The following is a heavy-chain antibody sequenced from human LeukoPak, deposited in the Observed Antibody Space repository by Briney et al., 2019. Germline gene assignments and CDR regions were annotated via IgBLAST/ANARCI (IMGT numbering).Heavy chain of an antibody. CDR3: ARLGPTKRFLEWLPHLGAFDI. J-gene: IGHJ3*02. CDR1: GGSFSGYY. Sequence: SGTLSLTCAVYGGSFSGYYWSWIRQPPGKGLEWIGEINHSGSTNYNPSLKSRVTISVDTSKNQFSLKLSSVTAADTAVYYCARLGPTKRFLEWLPHLGAFDIWGQGTMVTVSS. D-gene: IGHD3-3*01. V-gene: IGHV4-34*01. CDR2: INHSGST.